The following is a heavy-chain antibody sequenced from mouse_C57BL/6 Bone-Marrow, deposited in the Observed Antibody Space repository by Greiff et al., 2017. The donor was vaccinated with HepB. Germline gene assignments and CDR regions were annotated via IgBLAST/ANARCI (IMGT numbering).Heavy chain of an antibody. CDR2: INPYNGGT. D-gene: IGHD2-1*01. CDR3: ARPGYGNPAWFAY. V-gene: IGHV1-19*01. Sequence: VQLQQSGPVLVKPGASVKMSCKASGYTFTDYYMNWVKQSHGKSLEWIGVINPYNGGTSYNQKFKGKATLTVDKSSSTAYMELNSLTSEDSAVYYCARPGYGNPAWFAYWGQGTLVTVSA. J-gene: IGHJ3*01. CDR1: GYTFTDYY.